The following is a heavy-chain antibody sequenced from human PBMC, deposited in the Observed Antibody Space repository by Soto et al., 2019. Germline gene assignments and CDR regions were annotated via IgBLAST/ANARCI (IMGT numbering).Heavy chain of an antibody. CDR3: ARVDYGSGSYYYYYGMDV. J-gene: IGHJ6*02. V-gene: IGHV3-30-3*01. Sequence: GGSLRLSCAASGFTFSSYAMHWVRQAPGKGLEWVAVISYDGSNKYYADSVKGRFTISRDNSKNTLYLQMNSLRAEDTAVYYCARVDYGSGSYYYYYGMDVWGQGTTVTVSS. CDR2: ISYDGSNK. CDR1: GFTFSSYA. D-gene: IGHD3-10*01.